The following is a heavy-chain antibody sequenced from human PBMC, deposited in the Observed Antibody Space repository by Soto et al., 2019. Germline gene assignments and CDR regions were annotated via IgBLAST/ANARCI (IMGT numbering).Heavy chain of an antibody. V-gene: IGHV4-59*02. CDR1: GASVSTKS. CDR2: VYYSGTT. CDR3: ARSLSWSHYFDL. Sequence: PSETLSLTCSVSGASVSTKSWNWIRQPPGKGLEWIGYVYYSGTTNYNPSLKSRVTISIDTSKNEVTLNVTSVTAADTAVYFCARSLSWSHYFDLWGQGSRVNVSS. D-gene: IGHD3-3*01. J-gene: IGHJ5*02.